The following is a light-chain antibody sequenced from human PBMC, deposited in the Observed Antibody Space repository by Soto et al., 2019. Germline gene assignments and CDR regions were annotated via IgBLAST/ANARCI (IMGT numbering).Light chain of an antibody. CDR3: QQYNKWPPLT. Sequence: EFVLTQSPGTLSLSPGERATLSCRASQTVRNNYLAWYQQKPGQAPRLLIYDASSRATGIPARFSGSGSGTEFTLTISSLRSEDFAVYYCQQYNKWPPLTFGGGTKVDIK. CDR1: QTVRNN. J-gene: IGKJ4*01. V-gene: IGKV3-15*01. CDR2: DAS.